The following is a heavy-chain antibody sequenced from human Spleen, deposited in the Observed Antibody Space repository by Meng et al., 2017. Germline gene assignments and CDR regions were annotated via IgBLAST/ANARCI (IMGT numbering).Heavy chain of an antibody. CDR2: IKEDGSEK. Sequence: GGSLRLSCAVSGFTFSSYWMSWVRQAPGKGLEWVANIKEDGSEKYYVDSVKGRFTISRDNAKNSLYLQVNSLRAEDTAVYYCARGKNYFRYWGQGTLVTVSS. CDR3: ARGKNYFRY. V-gene: IGHV3-7*01. D-gene: IGHD2/OR15-2a*01. J-gene: IGHJ1*01. CDR1: GFTFSSYW.